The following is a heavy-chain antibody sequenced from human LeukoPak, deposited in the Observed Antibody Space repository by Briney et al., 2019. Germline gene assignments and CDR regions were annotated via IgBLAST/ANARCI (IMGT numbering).Heavy chain of an antibody. CDR3: ARTDSIVVVPAAGWFDP. CDR1: GFIFNNYG. Sequence: GGSLRLSCAASGFIFNNYGMHWVRQAPGKGLEWVAFIHYDGPEKYYGDSVKGRFTISRDNAKNSLYLQMNSLRAEDTAVYYCARTDSIVVVPAAGWFDPWGQGTLVTVSS. CDR2: IHYDGPEK. D-gene: IGHD2-2*01. V-gene: IGHV3-30*02. J-gene: IGHJ5*02.